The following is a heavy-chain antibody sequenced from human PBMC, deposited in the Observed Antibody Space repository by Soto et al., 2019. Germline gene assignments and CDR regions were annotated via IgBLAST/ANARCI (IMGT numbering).Heavy chain of an antibody. CDR3: ARSHIVPRLFMYPYDY. J-gene: IGHJ4*02. V-gene: IGHV4-30-4*01. CDR2: IYHSGST. Sequence: PSETLSLTCTVSGGSISSGDYYWSWIRQPPGKDLEWIGYIYHSGSTYYNPSLKSRVTISFDTSKNQFSLKLSSVTAADTAVYYCARSHIVPRLFMYPYDYWGQGTPVTVPS. D-gene: IGHD6-6*01. CDR1: GGSISSGDYY.